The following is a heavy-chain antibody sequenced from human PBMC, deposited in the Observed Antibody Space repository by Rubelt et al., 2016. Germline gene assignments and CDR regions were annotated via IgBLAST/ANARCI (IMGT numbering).Heavy chain of an antibody. D-gene: IGHD2-15*01. Sequence: LEWIGEIYHSGSTNYNPSLKSRVTISVDTSKNQFSLKLSSVTAADTAVYYCARHTAVGGSPSHPYDAFDIWGQGTMVTVSS. CDR2: IYHSGST. CDR3: ARHTAVGGSPSHPYDAFDI. V-gene: IGHV4-4*02. J-gene: IGHJ3*02.